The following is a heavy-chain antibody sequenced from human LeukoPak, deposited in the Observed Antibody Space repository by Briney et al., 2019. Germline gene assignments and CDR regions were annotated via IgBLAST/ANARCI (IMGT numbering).Heavy chain of an antibody. CDR2: FHYSGST. D-gene: IGHD2-2*02. J-gene: IGHJ5*02. V-gene: IGHV4-38-2*02. CDR1: GYSIISGYS. CDR3: ARAYCSSTSCYTEGWFDP. Sequence: SETLSLTCTVSGYSIISGYSWEWIRQPPGKGLEWIGSFHYSGSTYYNPSLMSRVTISGDTSKNQFSLRLSSVTAADTAVYYCARAYCSSTSCYTEGWFDPWGREPWSPSPQ.